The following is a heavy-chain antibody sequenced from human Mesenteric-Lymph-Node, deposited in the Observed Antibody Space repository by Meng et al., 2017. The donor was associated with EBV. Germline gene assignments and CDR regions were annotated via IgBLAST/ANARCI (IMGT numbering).Heavy chain of an antibody. D-gene: IGHD3-10*01. V-gene: IGHV4-61*01. CDR2: VYYSGST. J-gene: IGHJ5*02. Sequence: QVQLQESGPGLEKPSETLSLTCTVSGGSVSSTSYYWSWIRQPPGKRLEWIGYVYYSGSTNYNPSLKNRVTISVDTSKNQFSLNLYSVTAADTAVYYCARENPARGNWFDPWGQGALVTVSS. CDR3: ARENPARGNWFDP. CDR1: GGSVSSTSYY.